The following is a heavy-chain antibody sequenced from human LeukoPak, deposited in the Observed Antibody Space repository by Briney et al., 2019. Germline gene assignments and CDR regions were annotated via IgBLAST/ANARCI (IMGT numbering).Heavy chain of an antibody. CDR3: ARDSGLGYSSAFDI. CDR2: IWYGGSNK. V-gene: IGHV3-33*08. J-gene: IGHJ3*02. Sequence: GGSLRLSCAASGFTFSSYWMSWVRQAPGKGLEWVAVIWYGGSNKYYADSVKGRFTISRDNSKNTLYLQMNSLRAEDTAVYYCARDSGLGYSSAFDIWGQGTMVTVSS. D-gene: IGHD5-18*01. CDR1: GFTFSSYW.